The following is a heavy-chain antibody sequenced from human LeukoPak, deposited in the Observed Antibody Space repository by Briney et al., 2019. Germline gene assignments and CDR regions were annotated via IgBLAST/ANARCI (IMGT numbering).Heavy chain of an antibody. D-gene: IGHD6-13*01. J-gene: IGHJ4*02. CDR2: ISGSGGST. Sequence: GGSLRLSCAASGFTFSSYAMSWVRQAPGKGLEWVSDISGSGGSTYCADSVKGRFTISRDNSKNTLYLQMNSLRAEDTAVYYCAKQYSSSYFDYWGQGTLVTVSS. V-gene: IGHV3-23*01. CDR1: GFTFSSYA. CDR3: AKQYSSSYFDY.